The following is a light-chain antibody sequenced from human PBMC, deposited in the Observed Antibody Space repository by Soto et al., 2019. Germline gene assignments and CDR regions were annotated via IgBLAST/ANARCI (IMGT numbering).Light chain of an antibody. CDR2: GAS. V-gene: IGKV3-20*01. Sequence: EIVLTQSPGTLSLSPGERATLSCRASQSVSSSYLAWYQQKPGQAPRLLIYGASSRATGIPDRFSGSGSGTDFTLTISRLEPEDFAVYDCQQYGSSPPGLTFGGWTKVEIK. J-gene: IGKJ4*01. CDR3: QQYGSSPPGLT. CDR1: QSVSSSY.